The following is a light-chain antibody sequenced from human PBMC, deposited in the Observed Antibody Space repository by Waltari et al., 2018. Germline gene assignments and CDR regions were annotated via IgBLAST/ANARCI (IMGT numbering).Light chain of an antibody. CDR1: TRDLGGYNH. CDR2: DVT. Sequence: QSALTQSASVAGSLGQSTTMSCTGTTRDLGGYNHVSWNQQHPGKAPKLILYDVTSRPPGVSNRFSGSKSGNTASLTISGLQAEDEADYYCCSFTSSSTWVFGGGTKLTVL. V-gene: IGLV2-14*03. CDR3: CSFTSSSTWV. J-gene: IGLJ3*02.